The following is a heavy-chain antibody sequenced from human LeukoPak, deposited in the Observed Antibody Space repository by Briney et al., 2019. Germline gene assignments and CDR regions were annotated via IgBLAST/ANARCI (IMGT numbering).Heavy chain of an antibody. Sequence: GGSLRLSCAASGFALSSHWMTWVRQVPGRGPEWVANVNRDGSETYYLDSVKGRFTISKDNAKNSLYLQMNSLRAEDTALYHCARNNGMDVWGQGTTVIVFS. CDR2: VNRDGSET. CDR1: GFALSSHW. V-gene: IGHV3-7*03. CDR3: ARNNGMDV. J-gene: IGHJ6*02.